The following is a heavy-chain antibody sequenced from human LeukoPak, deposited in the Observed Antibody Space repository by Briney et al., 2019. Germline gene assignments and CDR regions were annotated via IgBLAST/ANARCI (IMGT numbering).Heavy chain of an antibody. D-gene: IGHD6-13*01. CDR2: ISGSGGST. CDR1: GFIFTTYA. V-gene: IGHV3-23*01. Sequence: GGSLRLSCAASGFIFTTYAMSWVRQAPGKGLEWVSAISGSGGSTYYADSVKGRFTISRDNSKNTLYLQMNSLRAEDTAVYYCAKETRGGAAAGTGYWGQGTLVTVSS. J-gene: IGHJ4*02. CDR3: AKETRGGAAAGTGY.